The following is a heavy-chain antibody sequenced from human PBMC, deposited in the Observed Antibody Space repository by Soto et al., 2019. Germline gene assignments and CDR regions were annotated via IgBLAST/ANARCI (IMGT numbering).Heavy chain of an antibody. CDR1: GGSFSGYY. CDR3: ARGGETDWYYAFDI. J-gene: IGHJ3*02. D-gene: IGHD2-21*02. Sequence: QVQLQQWGAGLLKPSETLSLTCAVYGGSFSGYYWSWIRQPPGKGLEWIGEINHSGSTNYNPSLKSRVTISVDTSKNQFSLKLSSVTAADTAVYYCARGGETDWYYAFDIWGQGTMVTVSS. CDR2: INHSGST. V-gene: IGHV4-34*01.